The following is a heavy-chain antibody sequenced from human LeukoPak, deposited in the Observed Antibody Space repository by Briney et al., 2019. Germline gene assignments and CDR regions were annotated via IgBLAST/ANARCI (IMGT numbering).Heavy chain of an antibody. V-gene: IGHV1-69*05. CDR2: IIPIFGTA. CDR3: ARVTMVRGVKFWFDP. J-gene: IGHJ5*02. D-gene: IGHD3-10*01. CDR1: GGTFSSYA. Sequence: ASVKVSCKASGGTFSSYAISWVRQAPGQGLEWMGGIIPIFGTANYAQKIQGRVTITTDESTSTAYMELSSLRSEDTAVYYCARVTMVRGVKFWFDPWGQGTLVTVSS.